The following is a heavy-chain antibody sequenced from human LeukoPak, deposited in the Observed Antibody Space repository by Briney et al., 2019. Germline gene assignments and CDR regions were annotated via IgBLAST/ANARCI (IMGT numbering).Heavy chain of an antibody. J-gene: IGHJ3*02. V-gene: IGHV4-34*01. D-gene: IGHD3-22*01. CDR3: TRDRRDSSGYYYDAFDI. CDR2: INHSGST. Sequence: PSETLSLTCAVYGGSFSGYYWSWIRQPPGKGLEWIGEINHSGSTNYNPSLKSRVTISVDTSKNQFSLKLSSVTAADTAVYYCTRDRRDSSGYYYDAFDIWGQGTMVTVSS. CDR1: GGSFSGYY.